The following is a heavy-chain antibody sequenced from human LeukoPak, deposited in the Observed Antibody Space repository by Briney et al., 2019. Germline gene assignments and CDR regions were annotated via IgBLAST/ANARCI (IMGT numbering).Heavy chain of an antibody. CDR1: GYSISSGYY. CDR3: ARDASGSYSSGY. J-gene: IGHJ4*02. D-gene: IGHD1-26*01. Sequence: SETLSLTCAVSGYSISSGYYWGWIRPPPGKGQEWTGIIYHSGSNYYHPSLKSRVTISEDTSKNTLYLKMSSLTAADTAVYYFARDASGSYSSGYWGQGTLVTVSS. CDR2: IYHSGSN. V-gene: IGHV4-38-2*02.